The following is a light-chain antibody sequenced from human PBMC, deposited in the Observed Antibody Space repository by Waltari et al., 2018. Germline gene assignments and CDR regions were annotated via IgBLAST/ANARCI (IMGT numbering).Light chain of an antibody. CDR1: QNIKSF. CDR2: AAS. V-gene: IGKV1-39*01. CDR3: QQSDDTPYT. Sequence: DIQMTQSPSSLSASVGDRVTVTCRASQNIKSFLNWYQQIPGKPPKLLIFAASRLQRGVPSRFSGSGSGTDFTLTISSLQPEDFATYYCQQSDDTPYTFGQGTKLQIK. J-gene: IGKJ2*01.